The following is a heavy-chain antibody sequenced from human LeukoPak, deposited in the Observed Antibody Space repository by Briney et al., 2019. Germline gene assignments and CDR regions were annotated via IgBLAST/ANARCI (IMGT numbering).Heavy chain of an antibody. CDR2: INPNSGGT. Sequence: GASVKVSCKASGYTFTGYYMHWVRQAPGQGLEWMGWINPNSGGTNYAQKFRGRVTMTRDTSISTAYMELSRLRSDDTAVYYCARRVEGAGVGYYYYYMDVWGKGTTVTVSS. V-gene: IGHV1-2*02. D-gene: IGHD3-16*01. J-gene: IGHJ6*03. CDR1: GYTFTGYY. CDR3: ARRVEGAGVGYYYYYMDV.